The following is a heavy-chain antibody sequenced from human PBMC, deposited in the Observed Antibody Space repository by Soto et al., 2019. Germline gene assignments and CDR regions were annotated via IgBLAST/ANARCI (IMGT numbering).Heavy chain of an antibody. Sequence: GGSLRLSCAASGFTFSSYSMNWVRQAPGKGLEWVSSISSSSSYIYYADSVKGRFTITRDNAKNSLYLQMNSLRAEDTAVYYCARDIGGASYDSSGSPNYYYYYGMDVWGQGTTVTVSS. CDR2: ISSSSSYI. V-gene: IGHV3-21*01. D-gene: IGHD3-22*01. CDR3: ARDIGGASYDSSGSPNYYYYYGMDV. J-gene: IGHJ6*02. CDR1: GFTFSSYS.